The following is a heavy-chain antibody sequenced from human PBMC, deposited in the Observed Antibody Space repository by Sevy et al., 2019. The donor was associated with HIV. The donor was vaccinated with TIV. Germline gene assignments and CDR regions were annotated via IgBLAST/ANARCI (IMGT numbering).Heavy chain of an antibody. CDR2: INSDGSST. Sequence: GGSLRLSCAASGFTFSSYWMHWVRQAPGKGLVWVSRINSDGSSTSYADTVKGRFTISRDNAKNTLYLQMNSLRAEDTAVYYCARGYCSSTSCYGSKYYFDYWGQGTLVTVSS. J-gene: IGHJ4*02. D-gene: IGHD2-2*01. V-gene: IGHV3-74*01. CDR3: ARGYCSSTSCYGSKYYFDY. CDR1: GFTFSSYW.